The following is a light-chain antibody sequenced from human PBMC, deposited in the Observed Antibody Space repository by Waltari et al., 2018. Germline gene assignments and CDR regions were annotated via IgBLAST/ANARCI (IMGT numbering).Light chain of an antibody. Sequence: QSALTQPASVSGSPGQSITISCTGTSSDVGSYNLVSWFQQYPDKAPKLIIFEVNKRPSGVSYRFSGSKSGNTASLTSSGLQAEDEADYYCCSYAGSGIYVFGSGAKVTVL. CDR2: EVN. V-gene: IGLV2-23*02. CDR3: CSYAGSGIYV. CDR1: SSDVGSYNL. J-gene: IGLJ1*01.